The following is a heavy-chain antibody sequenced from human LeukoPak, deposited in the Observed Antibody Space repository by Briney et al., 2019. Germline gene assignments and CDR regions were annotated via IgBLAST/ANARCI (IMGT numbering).Heavy chain of an antibody. CDR1: GSTFSSYA. CDR3: AKHYYDTSGTPRYFDY. J-gene: IGHJ4*02. CDR2: ISGSGGST. V-gene: IGHV3-23*01. D-gene: IGHD3-22*01. Sequence: PGGSLRLSCAASGSTFSSYAMSWVRQAPGKGLEWVSAISGSGGSTYYADSVKGRFTISRDNSMNTLYLQMNSLRDEDTAVYYCAKHYYDTSGTPRYFDYWGQGTLVTVSS.